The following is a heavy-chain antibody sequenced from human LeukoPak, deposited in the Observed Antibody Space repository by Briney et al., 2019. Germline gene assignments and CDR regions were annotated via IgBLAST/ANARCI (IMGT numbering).Heavy chain of an antibody. Sequence: GGSLRLSCAASGFTFSSYYMSWVRQAPGKGLEWVANIKKDGSEKYYVDSVKGRFTISRDNAKNSLYLQMNSLRAEDTAVYYCARGSSAGASLRHDYWGQGTLVTVSS. CDR1: GFTFSSYY. J-gene: IGHJ4*02. CDR2: IKKDGSEK. V-gene: IGHV3-7*01. D-gene: IGHD1-26*01. CDR3: ARGSSAGASLRHDY.